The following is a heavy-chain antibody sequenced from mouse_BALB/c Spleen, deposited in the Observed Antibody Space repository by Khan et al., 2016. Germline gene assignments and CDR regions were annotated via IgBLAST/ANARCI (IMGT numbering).Heavy chain of an antibody. J-gene: IGHJ1*01. V-gene: IGHV9-3-1*01. CDR1: GYTFTNYG. CDR2: INTYSGES. Sequence: QIQLVQSGPELKKPGKTVKISCKASGYTFTNYGMNWVKQAPGKGLKWMGWINTYSGESTYADDFKGRFAFSLETSANTAYLQFNNLKNEDTATYFCGRYRCSYGSSRCFDVWGAGTTVTVSS. CDR3: GRYRCSYGSSRCFDV. D-gene: IGHD1-1*01.